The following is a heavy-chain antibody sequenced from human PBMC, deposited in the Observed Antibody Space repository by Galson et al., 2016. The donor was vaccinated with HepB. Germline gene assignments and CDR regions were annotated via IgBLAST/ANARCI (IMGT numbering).Heavy chain of an antibody. J-gene: IGHJ6*02. CDR3: AKRRNNWSSGYYYALDV. V-gene: IGHV3-53*01. CDR2: IYSGDST. CDR1: GFTVSSTF. Sequence: SLRLSCAASGFTVSSTFMTWVRQAPGKGLEWVSVIYSGDSTNYADSVKGRFTISRDNSKNTLYVQMNSLRAEDTAVYYCAKRRNNWSSGYYYALDVWGQGTTVTVSS. D-gene: IGHD1-1*01.